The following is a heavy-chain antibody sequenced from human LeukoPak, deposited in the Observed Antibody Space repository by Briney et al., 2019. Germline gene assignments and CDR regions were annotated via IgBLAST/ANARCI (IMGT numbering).Heavy chain of an antibody. CDR2: IWSDGSNK. V-gene: IGHV3-33*01. Sequence: PGRSLRLSCAASGFTFSSYGMHWVRQTPGKGLEWVAIIWSDGSNKYYADSVKGRFTISRDNSKNTLYLQMHSLRAEDTAVYYCARGSGSFSGGFDYWGQGTLVTVSS. D-gene: IGHD1-26*01. J-gene: IGHJ4*02. CDR1: GFTFSSYG. CDR3: ARGSGSFSGGFDY.